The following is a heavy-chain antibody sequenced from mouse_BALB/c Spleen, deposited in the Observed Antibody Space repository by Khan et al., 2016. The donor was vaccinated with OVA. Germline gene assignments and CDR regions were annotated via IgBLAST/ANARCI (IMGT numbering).Heavy chain of an antibody. V-gene: IGHV5-6*01. Sequence: EVELVESGGDLVKPGGSLKLSCAASGFTFSSYSMSWVRQTPDKRLEWVANISSGGDYTYYQDSVKGRFTISRDNARNTRYLQMSSLKSEDTAMYYCASHLTGSFAYWGQGTLVTVSA. CDR3: ASHLTGSFAY. CDR2: ISSGGDYT. CDR1: GFTFSSYS. J-gene: IGHJ3*01. D-gene: IGHD4-1*01.